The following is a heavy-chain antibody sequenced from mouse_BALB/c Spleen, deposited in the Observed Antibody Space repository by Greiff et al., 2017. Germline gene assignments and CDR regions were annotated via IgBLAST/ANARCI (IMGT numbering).Heavy chain of an antibody. CDR3: ARHEEYGSFDY. V-gene: IGHV5-6*02. CDR2: ISSGGSYT. D-gene: IGHD5-1*01. J-gene: IGHJ2*01. CDR1: GFTFSSYG. Sequence: DVMLVESGGDLVKPGGSLKLSCAASGFTFSSYGMSWVRQTPDMRLEWVATISSGGSYTYYPDSVKGRFTISRDNAKNTLYLQMSSLKSEDTAMYYCARHEEYGSFDYWGQGTTLTVSS.